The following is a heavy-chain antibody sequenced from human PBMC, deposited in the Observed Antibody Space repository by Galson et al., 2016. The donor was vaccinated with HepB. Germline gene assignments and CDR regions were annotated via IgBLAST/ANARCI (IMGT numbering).Heavy chain of an antibody. D-gene: IGHD6-19*01. CDR2: LYYSGST. CDR1: GASISSYY. CDR3: AREWSTGWYPDV. V-gene: IGHV4-59*01. Sequence: SETLSLTCTVSGASISSYYWSWIRQPPGKRLEWIGFLYYSGSTNYNPSLKSRVTILRGKSNNQFSLRLSSVTAADTAVYYCAREWSTGWYPDVWGQGTMVSVSS. J-gene: IGHJ3*01.